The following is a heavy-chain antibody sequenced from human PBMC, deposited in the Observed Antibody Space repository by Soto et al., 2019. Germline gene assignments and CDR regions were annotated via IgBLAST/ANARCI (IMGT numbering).Heavy chain of an antibody. J-gene: IGHJ3*02. CDR2: IYYSGST. D-gene: IGHD3-3*01. CDR3: ASVGDVGVPTEDAFDI. V-gene: IGHV4-39*01. CDR1: GGSISSSSYY. Sequence: SETLSLTCTVSGGSISSSSYYWGWIRQPPGKGLEWIGSIYYSGSTYYNPSLKSRVTISVDTSKNQFSLKLSSVTAADTAVYYCASVGDVGVPTEDAFDIWGQGTMVTVSS.